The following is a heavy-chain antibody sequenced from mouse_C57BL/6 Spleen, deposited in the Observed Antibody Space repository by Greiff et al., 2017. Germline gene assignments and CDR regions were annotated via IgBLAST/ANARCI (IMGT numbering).Heavy chain of an antibody. V-gene: IGHV1-75*01. CDR2: IFPGSGST. CDR1: GYTFTDYY. J-gene: IGHJ2*01. CDR3: ARGTALAFSYFDY. D-gene: IGHD3-3*01. Sequence: VQLQQSGPELVKPGASVKISCKASGYTFTDYYINWVKQRPGQGLEWIGWIFPGSGSTYYNEKFKGKATLTVDKSSRTAYMLLSSLTSEDSAVYFCARGTALAFSYFDYWGQGTTLTVSS.